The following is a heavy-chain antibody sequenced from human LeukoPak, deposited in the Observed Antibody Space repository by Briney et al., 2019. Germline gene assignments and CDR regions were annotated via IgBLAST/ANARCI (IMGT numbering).Heavy chain of an antibody. V-gene: IGHV3-23*01. CDR2: FSGGGDSA. D-gene: IGHD3-16*01. J-gene: IGHJ6*03. CDR1: GFTFSSYD. Sequence: PGGSLRLSCAASGFTFSSYDMRWVRQAPGKGLEWVSVFSGGGDSAYYADSVKGRLIISRDNFKNTLYLQMNSLRAEDTAVYYCAKGGAAQRLCYSMDVWGKGTTVTVSS. CDR3: AKGGAAQRLCYSMDV.